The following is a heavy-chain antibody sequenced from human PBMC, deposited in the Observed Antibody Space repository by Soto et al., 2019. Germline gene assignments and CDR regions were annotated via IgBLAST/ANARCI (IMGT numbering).Heavy chain of an antibody. D-gene: IGHD6-13*01. Sequence: SLRLSCAASXFRFSTYTMNWVRQAPGKRLEWVSSISGTGGSINYADSVKGRFTISRDNAKSSLYLQMNSLRVEDTAVYYCARDLETTVAAFDFWGLGTLVTVSS. V-gene: IGHV3-21*01. J-gene: IGHJ4*02. CDR1: XFRFSTYT. CDR3: ARDLETTVAAFDF. CDR2: ISGTGGSI.